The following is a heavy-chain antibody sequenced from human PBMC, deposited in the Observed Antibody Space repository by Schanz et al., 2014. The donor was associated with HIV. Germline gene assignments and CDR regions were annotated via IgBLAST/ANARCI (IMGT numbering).Heavy chain of an antibody. CDR3: ARDPNWNYVGWFDP. CDR1: GFTFSSYA. D-gene: IGHD1-7*01. J-gene: IGHJ5*02. Sequence: EVQLLESGGGLVQPGGSLRLSCAASGFTFSSYAMSWVRQAPGKGLEWVSGISGNSGHTWYADSVKGRFTISRDNPKTRLYLQMNSLRAEDTAVYYCARDPNWNYVGWFDPWGQGTLVTVSS. CDR2: ISGNSGHT. V-gene: IGHV3-23*01.